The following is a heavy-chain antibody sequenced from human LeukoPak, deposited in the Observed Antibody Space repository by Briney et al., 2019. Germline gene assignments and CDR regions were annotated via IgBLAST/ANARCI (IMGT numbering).Heavy chain of an antibody. D-gene: IGHD3-22*01. J-gene: IGHJ6*03. V-gene: IGHV4-59*01. Sequence: SETLSLTCTVSGGSISSYYWSWIRQPPGKGLEWIGNIYYSGSTNYNPSLKSRVTISVDTSKNQFSLKLSSVTAADTAVYYCTRGSIAYYYMDIWGKGTTVTISS. CDR1: GGSISSYY. CDR2: IYYSGST. CDR3: TRGSIAYYYMDI.